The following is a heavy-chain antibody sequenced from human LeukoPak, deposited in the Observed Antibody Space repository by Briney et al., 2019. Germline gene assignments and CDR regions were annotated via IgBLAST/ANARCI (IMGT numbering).Heavy chain of an antibody. CDR3: ARDRSQQWLVAPHFDY. CDR2: ISSSSSTI. D-gene: IGHD6-19*01. CDR1: GFTFSTYT. J-gene: IGHJ4*02. Sequence: GGSLRLSCGAFGFTFSTYTMNWVRQAPGKGLEWVSYISSSSSTIYYADSVKGRFTISRDNAKNSLYLQMNSLRDEDTAVYYCARDRSQQWLVAPHFDYWGQGTLVTVSS. V-gene: IGHV3-48*02.